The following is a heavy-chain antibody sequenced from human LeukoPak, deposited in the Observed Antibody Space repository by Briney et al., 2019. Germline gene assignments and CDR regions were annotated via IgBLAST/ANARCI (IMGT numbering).Heavy chain of an antibody. D-gene: IGHD3-10*01. J-gene: IGHJ4*02. CDR1: GFTFSSYA. Sequence: GALRLSCAAPGFTFSSYAMSWVRQAPRKGLEWVSTISASGISTYYADSVKGRFTISRDNAKNSLYLQMNSLRAEDTAVYYCAGQITMVRGVIYWGQGTLVTVSS. CDR2: ISASGIST. CDR3: AGQITMVRGVIY. V-gene: IGHV3-23*01.